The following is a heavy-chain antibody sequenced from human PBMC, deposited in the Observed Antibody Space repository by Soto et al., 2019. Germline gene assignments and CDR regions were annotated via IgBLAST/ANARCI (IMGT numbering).Heavy chain of an antibody. Sequence: QVQLVQSGAEVKKPGASVKVSCKASGYTFTSYGISWVRQAPGQGLEWMGWISAYNGNTNYAQKLQGRVTMTTDTSTSTAYMELRSLISDDTSVYYCARGPMYYYDSSGYYLPDYWGQGTLVTVSS. CDR2: ISAYNGNT. V-gene: IGHV1-18*04. J-gene: IGHJ4*02. CDR1: GYTFTSYG. CDR3: ARGPMYYYDSSGYYLPDY. D-gene: IGHD3-22*01.